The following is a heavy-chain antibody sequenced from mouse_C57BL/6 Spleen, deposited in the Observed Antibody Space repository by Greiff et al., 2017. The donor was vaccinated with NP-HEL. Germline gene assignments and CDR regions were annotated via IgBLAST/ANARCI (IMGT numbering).Heavy chain of an antibody. CDR1: GYTFTSYG. CDR2: IYPRSGNT. V-gene: IGHV1-81*01. Sequence: VKLQQSGAELARPGASVKLSCKASGYTFTSYGISWVKQRTGQGLEWIGEIYPRSGNTYYNEKFKGKATLTADKSSSTAYMELRSLTSEDSAVYFCARGDGYDEMDYWGQGTSVTVSS. D-gene: IGHD2-2*01. J-gene: IGHJ4*01. CDR3: ARGDGYDEMDY.